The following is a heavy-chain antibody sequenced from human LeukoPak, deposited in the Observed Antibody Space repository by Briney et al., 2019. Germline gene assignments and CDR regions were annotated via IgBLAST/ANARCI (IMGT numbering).Heavy chain of an antibody. D-gene: IGHD5-24*01. Sequence: ASVKVSCKASGYTFTSYGISWVRQAPGQGLEWMGWISAYNGNTNYAQKLQGRVTMTTDTSTSTAYMELRSLRSDDTAVYYCARDRDGYNRYNWFDPWGQGTLVTVSS. CDR1: GYTFTSYG. CDR2: ISAYNGNT. V-gene: IGHV1-18*01. CDR3: ARDRDGYNRYNWFDP. J-gene: IGHJ5*02.